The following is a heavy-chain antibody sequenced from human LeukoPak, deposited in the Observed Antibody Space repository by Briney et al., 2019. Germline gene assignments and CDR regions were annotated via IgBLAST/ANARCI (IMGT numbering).Heavy chain of an antibody. CDR3: AKAPESSGYLFDY. V-gene: IGHV3-23*01. J-gene: IGHJ4*02. Sequence: GSLRLSCAASGFIFSSYAMRWVRQAPGKGLAWVSAISGSGDSTYYADSVKGRFTISRDNSKNTLYLQMNSLRAEDTAVYYCAKAPESSGYLFDYWGQGTLVTVSS. CDR1: GFIFSSYA. D-gene: IGHD3-22*01. CDR2: ISGSGDST.